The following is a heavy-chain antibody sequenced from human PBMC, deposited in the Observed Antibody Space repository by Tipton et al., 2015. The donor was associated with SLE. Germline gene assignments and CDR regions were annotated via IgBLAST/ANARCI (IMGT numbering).Heavy chain of an antibody. CDR3: ARLGVQGAVLGIGGFDV. CDR1: GGSISSGSYY. Sequence: TLSLTCTVSGGSISSGSYYWSWIRQPAGKGLEWIGYIYTSGSTNSNPSLKSRVTISVGTSKNQFSLRLSSVTAADTAVYFCARLGVQGAVLGIGGFDVWGQGTLVSVSS. V-gene: IGHV4-61*09. J-gene: IGHJ3*01. CDR2: IYTSGST. D-gene: IGHD1-26*01.